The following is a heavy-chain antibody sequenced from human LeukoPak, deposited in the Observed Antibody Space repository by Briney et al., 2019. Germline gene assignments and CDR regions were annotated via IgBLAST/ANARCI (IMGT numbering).Heavy chain of an antibody. J-gene: IGHJ1*01. Sequence: GGSLRLSCAASGFTFSSYSMNWVRQAPGKGLEWVSSISSSSSYIYYADSVKGRFTISRDNAKNSLYLQMNSLRAEDTAVYYCARDYGSGSYIEYFQHWGQGTLVTVSS. CDR1: GFTFSSYS. D-gene: IGHD3-10*01. V-gene: IGHV3-21*01. CDR3: ARDYGSGSYIEYFQH. CDR2: ISSSSSYI.